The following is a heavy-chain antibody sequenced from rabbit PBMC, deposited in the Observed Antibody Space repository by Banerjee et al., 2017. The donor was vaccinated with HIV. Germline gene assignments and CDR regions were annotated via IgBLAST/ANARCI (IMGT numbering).Heavy chain of an antibody. Sequence: QEQLEESGGDLVKPEGSLTLTCKASGLDFSNSFWICWVRQAPGKGLEWVGCIYTGSGATYYANWVNGRFTISRSTSLNTVDLKVTSLTAADTATYFCARDPGAFGDLPLWGPGTLVTVS. D-gene: IGHD5-1*01. CDR1: GLDFSNSFW. V-gene: IGHV1S43*01. J-gene: IGHJ4*01. CDR3: ARDPGAFGDLPL. CDR2: IYTGSGAT.